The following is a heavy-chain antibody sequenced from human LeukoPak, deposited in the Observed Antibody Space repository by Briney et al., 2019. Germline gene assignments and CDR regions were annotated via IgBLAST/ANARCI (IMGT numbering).Heavy chain of an antibody. CDR1: GYTLTELS. D-gene: IGHD3-10*01. CDR3: ATVGYGSGSYYNVY. V-gene: IGHV1-24*01. J-gene: IGHJ4*02. CDR2: FDPEDGET. Sequence: ASVKVSCKVSGYTLTELSMHWVRQAPGKGLEWMGGFDPEDGETIYAQKFQGRVTMTEDTSTDTAYMELSSLRSEDTAVYYCATVGYGSGSYYNVYWGQGTLVTVSS.